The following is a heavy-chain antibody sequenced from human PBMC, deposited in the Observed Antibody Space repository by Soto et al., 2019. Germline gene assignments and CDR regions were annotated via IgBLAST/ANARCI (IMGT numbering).Heavy chain of an antibody. Sequence: PGGSLRLSCAASGFTFSTYAMSWVRQAPGKGLEWVSAISAGGGSTYYADSVKGRFTISRDNSINTLYMQMNSLRTEDTAVYYCAHPRGYGVLDAYDIWGQGAMVTVSS. J-gene: IGHJ3*02. D-gene: IGHD4-17*01. CDR2: ISAGGGST. V-gene: IGHV3-23*01. CDR1: GFTFSTYA. CDR3: AHPRGYGVLDAYDI.